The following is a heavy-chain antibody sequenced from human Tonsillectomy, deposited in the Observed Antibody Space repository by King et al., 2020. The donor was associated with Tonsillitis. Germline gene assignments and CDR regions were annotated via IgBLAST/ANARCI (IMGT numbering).Heavy chain of an antibody. CDR1: GFTFSNYW. D-gene: IGHD2-2*01. CDR3: SRPGGVYCSSTTCYDYFDY. V-gene: IGHV3-74*01. J-gene: IGHJ4*02. CDR2: VKSDESIT. Sequence: VQLVESGGGLGQPGGSLRLSCAASGFTFSNYWMHSVRQAPEKGMVCVSRVKSDESITNYADSLEGRFTISRDNAKNTLYLEMNRLRAEDTAVYYCSRPGGVYCSSTTCYDYFDYWGQGTLVTVSS.